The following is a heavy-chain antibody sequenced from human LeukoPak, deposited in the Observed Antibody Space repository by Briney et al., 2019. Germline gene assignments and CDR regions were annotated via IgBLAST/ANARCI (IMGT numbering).Heavy chain of an antibody. V-gene: IGHV3-11*04. CDR3: ASAGRYCSSTSCSRYFDY. CDR1: GFTFSDYY. J-gene: IGHJ4*02. CDR2: ISSSSSTI. D-gene: IGHD2-2*01. Sequence: GGSLRLSCAASGFTFSDYYMNWVRQSPGKGLEWVSYISSSSSTIYYADSVKGRFTISRDNAKNSLYLQMNSLRAEDTAVYYCASAGRYCSSTSCSRYFDYWGQGTLVTVSS.